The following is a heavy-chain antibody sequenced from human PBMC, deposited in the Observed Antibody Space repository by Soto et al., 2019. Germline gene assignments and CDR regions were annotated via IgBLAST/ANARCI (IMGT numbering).Heavy chain of an antibody. CDR3: AREVGYGDFSAALLD. Sequence: VQLMQSGAEVKKPGSSVKVSCKASGGTFSSHSINWVRQAPGQGLEWMGGVISLFGTANYAHNFKGRVTITADQSTSTAYMELHSLRPDDTADYYCAREVGYGDFSAALLDWGQGTLVTVSS. D-gene: IGHD4-17*01. V-gene: IGHV1-69*01. CDR1: GGTFSSHS. CDR2: VISLFGTA. J-gene: IGHJ4*02.